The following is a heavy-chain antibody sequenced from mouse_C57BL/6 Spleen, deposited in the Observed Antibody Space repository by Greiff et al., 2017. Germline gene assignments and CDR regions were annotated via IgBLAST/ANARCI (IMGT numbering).Heavy chain of an antibody. D-gene: IGHD1-1*01. CDR3: ARNLAYGYFDF. Sequence: EVTLVESGGGLVKPGGSLKLSCAASGFTFSSYAMSWVRQTPEKRLEWVATISDGGSYTYYPDNVKGRFTISRDNAKNNLYLQMSQLKSEDTAMXYCARNLAYGYFDFWGQGTTLTVSS. V-gene: IGHV5-4*03. CDR1: GFTFSSYA. CDR2: ISDGGSYT. J-gene: IGHJ2*01.